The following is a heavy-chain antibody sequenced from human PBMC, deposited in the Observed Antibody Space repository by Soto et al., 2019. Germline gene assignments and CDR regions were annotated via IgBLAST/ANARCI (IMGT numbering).Heavy chain of an antibody. CDR1: GFTFSDYY. V-gene: IGHV3-11*01. Sequence: GGSLRLSCAASGFTFSDYYMSWIRQAPGKGLEWVSYISSSGRNIYYADSVKGRFTISRDNAKNSLYLQMNSLRAEDTAVYYCAREGCSGGSCYSSPINWFDPWGQGTLVTVSS. D-gene: IGHD2-15*01. CDR3: AREGCSGGSCYSSPINWFDP. CDR2: ISSSGRNI. J-gene: IGHJ5*02.